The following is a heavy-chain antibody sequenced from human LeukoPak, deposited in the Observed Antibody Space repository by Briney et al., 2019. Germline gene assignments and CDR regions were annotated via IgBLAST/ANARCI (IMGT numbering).Heavy chain of an antibody. J-gene: IGHJ5*02. D-gene: IGHD3-10*01. CDR2: IYTSGST. Sequence: PSETLSLTCTVSGGSVSTIDYYWGWIRQPTGKGLEWIGRIYTSGSTNYNPSLKSRVTISVDTSKNQFSLKLSSVTAADTAVYYCACMVRGVIRGWFDPWGQGTLVTVSS. CDR3: ACMVRGVIRGWFDP. V-gene: IGHV4-61*05. CDR1: GGSVSTIDYY.